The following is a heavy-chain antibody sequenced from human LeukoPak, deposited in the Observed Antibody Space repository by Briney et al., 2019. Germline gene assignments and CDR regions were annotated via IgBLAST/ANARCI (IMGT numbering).Heavy chain of an antibody. CDR2: ISSSGSTI. D-gene: IGHD2-15*01. CDR1: GFTFSSYE. J-gene: IGHJ3*02. CDR3: AREPVGYCSGGSCNDAFDI. V-gene: IGHV3-48*03. Sequence: GGSLRLSCAASGFTFSSYEMNWVRQAPGKGLEWVSYISSSGSTIYYADSVKGRFTISRDNAKNSLYLQMNSLRAEDTAVYYCAREPVGYCSGGSCNDAFDIRGQGTMVTVSS.